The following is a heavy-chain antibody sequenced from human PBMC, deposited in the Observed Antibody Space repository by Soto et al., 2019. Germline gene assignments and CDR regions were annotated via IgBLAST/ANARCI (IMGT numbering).Heavy chain of an antibody. Sequence: ASVKVSCKASGYTFINYYMHWVRQAPGQGFEWRGRISPKSGGTNYAQKFQGRVSMTCDTSLKTADMELSNLISDHTAGCYFANHTDYISDFQYFDPWGQGTLVTVSS. V-gene: IGHV1-2*02. CDR2: ISPKSGGT. J-gene: IGHJ5*02. CDR1: GYTFINYY. CDR3: ANHTDYISDFQYFDP. D-gene: IGHD3-22*01.